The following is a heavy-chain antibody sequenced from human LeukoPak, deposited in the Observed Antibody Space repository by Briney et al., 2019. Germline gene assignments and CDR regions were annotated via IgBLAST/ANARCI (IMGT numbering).Heavy chain of an antibody. CDR2: IFHNGST. V-gene: IGHV4-4*02. J-gene: IGHJ6*02. D-gene: IGHD3-10*01. Sequence: SETLSLTCAVSGDSISSSNWWTWVRPPPGKGLEWIGEIFHNGSTNYSPSLKSRVTISRDKSKNHFSLNLRSVTAADTAVYFCARGLYYYGSGSPSAHYYYGMDVWGQGTTVTVSS. CDR3: ARGLYYYGSGSPSAHYYYGMDV. CDR1: GDSISSSNW.